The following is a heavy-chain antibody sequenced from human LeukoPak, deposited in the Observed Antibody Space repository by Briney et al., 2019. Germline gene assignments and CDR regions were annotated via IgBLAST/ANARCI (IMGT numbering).Heavy chain of an antibody. CDR3: ARVRDGYNRNWAY. Sequence: KSPETLSLTCTVSGGSISSSIYYWGWFRQPPGKGLQWIGSIYYNVATYYNSSLKSRVTISVDTSKNHLSLKLSSVTAADTAVYYCARVRDGYNRNWAYWGQGTLVTVSS. V-gene: IGHV4-39*02. J-gene: IGHJ4*02. D-gene: IGHD5-24*01. CDR2: IYYNVAT. CDR1: GGSISSSIYY.